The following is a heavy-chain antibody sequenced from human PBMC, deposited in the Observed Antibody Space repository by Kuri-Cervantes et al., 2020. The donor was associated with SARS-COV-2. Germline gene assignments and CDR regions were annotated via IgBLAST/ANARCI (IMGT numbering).Heavy chain of an antibody. CDR1: GFLFSASA. Sequence: GESLKISCEASGFLFSASAIHWVRQGSGKGLEWVGRVRGKANNYATAYAASVKGRFTISRDDSKNMAYLQMNSLRAEDTAVYYCARDGNYYDSSGLIDYWGQGTLVTVSS. J-gene: IGHJ4*02. CDR3: ARDGNYYDSSGLIDY. V-gene: IGHV3-73*01. CDR2: VRGKANNYAT. D-gene: IGHD3-22*01.